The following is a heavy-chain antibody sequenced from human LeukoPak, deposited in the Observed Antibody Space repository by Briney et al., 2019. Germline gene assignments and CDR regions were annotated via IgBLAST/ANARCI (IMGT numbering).Heavy chain of an antibody. D-gene: IGHD3-10*01. CDR1: RFIFSTFG. V-gene: IGHV3-23*01. CDR2: ISGSGGST. Sequence: GGSLRLSCVASRFIFSTFGMHWVRQAPGKGLEWVSAISGSGGSTYYADSVKGRFTISRDNSKNTLYLQMNSLRAEDTAVYYCAKDRRAGSYDYWGQGTLVTVSS. CDR3: AKDRRAGSYDY. J-gene: IGHJ4*02.